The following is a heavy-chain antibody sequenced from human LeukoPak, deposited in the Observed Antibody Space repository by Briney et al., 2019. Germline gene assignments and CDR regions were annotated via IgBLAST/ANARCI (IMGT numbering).Heavy chain of an antibody. V-gene: IGHV3-66*01. CDR2: IYSGGST. CDR3: AGLGITMVRGVADGWFDP. D-gene: IGHD3-10*01. J-gene: IGHJ5*02. CDR1: GFTVSSNY. Sequence: GGSLRLSCAASGFTVSSNYMSWVRQAPGKGLVWVSGIYSGGSTYYADSVKGRFTISRDNSKNTLYLQMNSLRAEDTAVYYCAGLGITMVRGVADGWFDPWGQGTLVTVSS.